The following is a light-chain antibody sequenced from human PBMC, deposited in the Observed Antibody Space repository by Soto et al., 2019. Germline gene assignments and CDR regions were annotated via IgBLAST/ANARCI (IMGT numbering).Light chain of an antibody. CDR1: TSNLGGNT. V-gene: IGLV1-44*01. CDR3: AAWDDSLNGWV. J-gene: IGLJ3*02. CDR2: TNN. Sequence: QSVLTQPPSVSGTPGHKVSISCSGSTSNLGGNTVNWYQQLPGTAPKLLIYTNNQRPSGVPDRFSGSKSGTSASLAISGLQSEDEADYYCAAWDDSLNGWVFGGGTKLTVL.